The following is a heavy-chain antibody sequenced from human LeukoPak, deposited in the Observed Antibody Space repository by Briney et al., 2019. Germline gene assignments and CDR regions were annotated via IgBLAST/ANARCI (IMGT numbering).Heavy chain of an antibody. CDR1: GFPLSSYS. CDR2: ISSSSSYI. Sequence: GGSLRLSWAASGFPLSSYSMNWVRQAPGKGLEWVSSISSSSSYIYYADSVKGRFTISRDNAKNSLYLQMNSLRAEDTAVYYCARDIGSSWPAYFDYWGQGTLVTVSS. D-gene: IGHD6-13*01. CDR3: ARDIGSSWPAYFDY. V-gene: IGHV3-21*01. J-gene: IGHJ4*02.